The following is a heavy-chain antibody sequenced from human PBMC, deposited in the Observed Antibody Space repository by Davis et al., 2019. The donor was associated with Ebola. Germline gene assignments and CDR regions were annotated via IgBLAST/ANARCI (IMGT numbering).Heavy chain of an antibody. CDR1: GFTFSSYS. Sequence: GESLKISCAASGFTFSSYSMNWVRQAPGKGLEWVSSISSSSSYIYYADSVKGRFTISRDNAKNSLYLQMNSLRAEDTAVYYCAREGGYYYDSSGYQMDYYYYYMDVWGKGTTVTVSS. CDR3: AREGGYYYDSSGYQMDYYYYYMDV. J-gene: IGHJ6*03. V-gene: IGHV3-21*01. CDR2: ISSSSSYI. D-gene: IGHD3-22*01.